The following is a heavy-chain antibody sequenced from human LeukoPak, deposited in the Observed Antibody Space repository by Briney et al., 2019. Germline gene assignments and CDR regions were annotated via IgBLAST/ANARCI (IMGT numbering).Heavy chain of an antibody. CDR2: IIPIFGTA. CDR3: ARDSSGYRGAFDI. D-gene: IGHD3-22*01. V-gene: IGHV1-69*13. CDR1: GGTFSSYA. J-gene: IGHJ3*02. Sequence: ASVKVSCKASGGTFSSYAISWVRQAPGQGLEWMGGIIPIFGTANYAQKFQGRVTITADESTSTAYMELSSLRSEDTAVYYCARDSSGYRGAFDIWGQGTMVTVSS.